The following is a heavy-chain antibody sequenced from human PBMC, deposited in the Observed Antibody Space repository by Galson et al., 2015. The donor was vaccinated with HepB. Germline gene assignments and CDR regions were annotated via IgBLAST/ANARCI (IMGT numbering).Heavy chain of an antibody. J-gene: IGHJ6*02. CDR2: ISRDSTYI. CDR1: GLTFSSYS. V-gene: IGHV3-21*01. D-gene: IGHD2-2*01. Sequence: SLRLSCAASGLTFSSYSMNWVRQAPGKGLEWVSSISRDSTYIHYTDSVKGRFTISRDSAQNSVYLQMNSLRADDTAVYYCTRGYSTATGSDGYYYYGMDVWGQGTTVSVSS. CDR3: TRGYSTATGSDGYYYYGMDV.